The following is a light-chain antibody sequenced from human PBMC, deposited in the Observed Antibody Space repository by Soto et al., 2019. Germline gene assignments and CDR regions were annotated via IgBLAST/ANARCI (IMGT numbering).Light chain of an antibody. CDR1: NSDVSAYKF. CDR3: CSYAGSYTWV. CDR2: DVT. Sequence: QSVLTQPRSVSGSPGQSVTISCTGSNSDVSAYKFVPWLQHNPGEAPKVMIYDVTQRPSGVPDRFSGTKSGNTASLTISGLQAEDEADYYCCSYAGSYTWVFGSGTKVTVL. V-gene: IGLV2-11*01. J-gene: IGLJ1*01.